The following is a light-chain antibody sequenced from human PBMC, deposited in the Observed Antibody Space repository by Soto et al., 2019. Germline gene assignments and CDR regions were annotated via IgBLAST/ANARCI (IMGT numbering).Light chain of an antibody. CDR1: QNIHSF. J-gene: IGKJ3*01. CDR2: GGS. CDR3: QQSYNIPFT. Sequence: DIQMTQSPSSLAASVGERVTITCRASQNIHSFLNWYQQKPGKAPQVLIYGGSALQSGVPSRFSGSGSGTDFTLTISSLQPEDCASYFCQQSYNIPFTFGPGTRVDI. V-gene: IGKV1-39*01.